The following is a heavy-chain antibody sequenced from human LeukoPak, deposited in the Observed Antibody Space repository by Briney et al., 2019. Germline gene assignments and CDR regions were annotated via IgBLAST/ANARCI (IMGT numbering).Heavy chain of an antibody. CDR2: INPNGDRT. CDR3: ARGRSGYCFDY. Sequence: GASVKVSCKASENTFTNYYMHWVRQAPGQGLEWLGLINPNGDRTAYAPSFQGRVTMTRNTSISTAYMELSSLRSEDTAVYYCARGRSGYCFDYWGQGTLATVSS. V-gene: IGHV1-46*01. D-gene: IGHD3-22*01. CDR1: ENTFTNYY. J-gene: IGHJ4*02.